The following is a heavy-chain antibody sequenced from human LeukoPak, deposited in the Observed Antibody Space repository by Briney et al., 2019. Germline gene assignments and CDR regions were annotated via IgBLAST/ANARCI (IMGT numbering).Heavy chain of an antibody. Sequence: PSETLSLTCTVSGGSISSYDWSWIRQPAGKGLEWIGRIYTSGTTHYNPSLKSRVTMSVDTSKNQFSLKLSSVTAADTAVYYCAGGSGSYYSYWYFDLWGRGTLVTVSS. CDR3: AGGSGSYYSYWYFDL. CDR2: IYTSGTT. CDR1: GGSISSYD. V-gene: IGHV4-4*07. D-gene: IGHD3-10*01. J-gene: IGHJ2*01.